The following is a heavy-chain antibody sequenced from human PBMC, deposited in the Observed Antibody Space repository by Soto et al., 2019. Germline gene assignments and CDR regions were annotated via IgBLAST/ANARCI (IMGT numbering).Heavy chain of an antibody. V-gene: IGHV4-4*02. D-gene: IGHD3-10*01. CDR3: ASYGSGSYYNGYYFDY. CDR2: IYHSGST. J-gene: IGHJ4*02. Sequence: SETLSLTCAVSGCSISSSNWWSWVRQPPGKGLEWIGEIYHSGSTNYNPSLKSRVTISVDKSKNQFSLKLSSVTAADTAVYYCASYGSGSYYNGYYFDYWGQGTLVTVSS. CDR1: GCSISSSNW.